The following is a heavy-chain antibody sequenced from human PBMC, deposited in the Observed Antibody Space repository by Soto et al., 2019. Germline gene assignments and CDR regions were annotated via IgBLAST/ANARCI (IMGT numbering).Heavy chain of an antibody. J-gene: IGHJ5*02. Sequence: SETLSLTCTVSGGSISSGGYYWSWIRQHPGKGLEWIGYIYYSGSTYYNPSLKSRVTISVDTSKNQFSLKLSSVTAADTAMYYCAGYRSGYYSPWGQGTLVTVSS. CDR1: GGSISSGGYY. CDR2: IYYSGST. V-gene: IGHV4-31*03. D-gene: IGHD3-3*01. CDR3: AGYRSGYYSP.